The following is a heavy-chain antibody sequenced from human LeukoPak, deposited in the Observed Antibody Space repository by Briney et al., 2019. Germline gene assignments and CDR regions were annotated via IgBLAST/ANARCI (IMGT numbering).Heavy chain of an antibody. CDR1: GYTFTSYG. CDR3: ATTAMYSSGWSKNPDYYYYGMDV. Sequence: SVKVSCKASGYTFTSYGISWVRQAPGQGLEWMGWISAYNGNTNYAQKLQGRVTMTEDTSTDTAYMELSSLRSEDTAVYYCATTAMYSSGWSKNPDYYYYGMDVWGQGTTVTVSS. J-gene: IGHJ6*02. V-gene: IGHV1-18*01. D-gene: IGHD6-19*01. CDR2: ISAYNGNT.